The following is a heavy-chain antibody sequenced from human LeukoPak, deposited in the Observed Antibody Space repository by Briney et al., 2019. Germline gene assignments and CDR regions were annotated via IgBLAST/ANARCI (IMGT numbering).Heavy chain of an antibody. Sequence: PSGTLSLTCAVCGGSISSGNLWSWVRQPPRKGLEGIGEIYHSGSTNYNPSLKSRVTMSVDKSKTQFSLKLTSVTAADTAVYYCATTAECLGTYYFDYWGPGTLVTVSS. CDR2: IYHSGST. V-gene: IGHV4-4*02. J-gene: IGHJ4*02. D-gene: IGHD1-1*01. CDR3: ATTAECLGTYYFDY. CDR1: GGSISSGNL.